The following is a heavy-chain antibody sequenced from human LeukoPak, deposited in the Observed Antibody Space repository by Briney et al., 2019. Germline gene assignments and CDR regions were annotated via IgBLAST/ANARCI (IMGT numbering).Heavy chain of an antibody. J-gene: IGHJ4*02. D-gene: IGHD3-22*01. CDR2: INTDGRTT. CDR3: ARIEDRGAAFDS. V-gene: IGHV3-74*01. Sequence: ARGSLRLSCAISGFTFSTYWMHWVRQVPGEGLEWVSRINTDGRTTTYADFVKGRFIISRDNSKNILYLQMNSLRAEDTAVYYCARIEDRGAAFDSWGQGALVTVSS. CDR1: GFTFSTYW.